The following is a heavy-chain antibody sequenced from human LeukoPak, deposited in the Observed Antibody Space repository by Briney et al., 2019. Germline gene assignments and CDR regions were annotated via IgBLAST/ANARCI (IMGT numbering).Heavy chain of an antibody. CDR1: GGSISSYY. Sequence: PSETLSLTCSVSGGSISSYYWSWIRHPPGKGLEWIGYIYSSGSTNYNPSLESRVTISEDTSKNQISLKLSSVTAADTAIYYCARRSWYVDYWGQGTLVTVSS. CDR2: IYSSGST. J-gene: IGHJ4*02. V-gene: IGHV4-59*08. D-gene: IGHD6-13*01. CDR3: ARRSWYVDY.